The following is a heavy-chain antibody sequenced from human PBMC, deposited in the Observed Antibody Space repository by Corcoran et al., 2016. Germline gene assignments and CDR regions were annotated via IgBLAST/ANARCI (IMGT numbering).Heavy chain of an antibody. D-gene: IGHD6-19*01. J-gene: IGHJ5*02. CDR3: ASENRQWLVRGSNWCDP. Sequence: QLQLQESGPGLVKPSETLSLTCTVSGGSISSSSYYWGWIRQPPGKGLEWIGRIYYSGSTYSNRSLKSRVTISVDTSENQFSMKLTSVTAADTAVYYCASENRQWLVRGSNWCDPWGQGTLVTVSS. V-gene: IGHV4-39*07. CDR1: GGSISSSSYY. CDR2: IYYSGST.